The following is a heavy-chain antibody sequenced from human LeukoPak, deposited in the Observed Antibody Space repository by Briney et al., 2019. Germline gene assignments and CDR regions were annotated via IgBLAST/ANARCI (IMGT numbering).Heavy chain of an antibody. CDR2: IYHSGSP. J-gene: IGHJ4*02. Sequence: SETLSLTCAVSGGSISSNNWWGWVRQPPGKGLEWIGEIYHSGSPNYNPSLKSRVTISVDKSRNHFSLNLSSVTAADTAVYYCARVNINNWHSCDYWGQGTLVTVSS. CDR1: GGSISSNNW. V-gene: IGHV4-4*02. CDR3: ARVNINNWHSCDY. D-gene: IGHD1-1*01.